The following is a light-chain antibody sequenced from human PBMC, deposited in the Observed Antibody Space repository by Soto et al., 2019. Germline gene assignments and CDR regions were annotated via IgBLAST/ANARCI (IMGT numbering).Light chain of an antibody. CDR3: QQYTNWPYT. J-gene: IGKJ2*01. V-gene: IGKV3-15*01. Sequence: EIVMTQSPATLSVSPGERASLSSRASQSVGSNLAWYQQTAGQAPRLLIYGASTRATGIPARFSGSGSGTEFTLTISSLQSEDFAVYSGQQYTNWPYTFGQGTKLEIK. CDR2: GAS. CDR1: QSVGSN.